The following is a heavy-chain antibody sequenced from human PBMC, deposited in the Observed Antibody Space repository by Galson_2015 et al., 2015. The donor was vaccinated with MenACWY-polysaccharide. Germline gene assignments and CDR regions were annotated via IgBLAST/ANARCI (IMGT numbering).Heavy chain of an antibody. D-gene: IGHD4-23*01. CDR1: GFAFSDYV. CDR3: ARGSQNNWDYGGYFDY. J-gene: IGHJ4*02. Sequence: SLRLSCAASGFAFSDYVMHWVRQAPGKGLEWVAVVASDGNNKYYADSVKGRFTISRDNSKSTLYLQMNSLRAEDTAVYYCARGSQNNWDYGGYFDYWGQGTLVTVSS. CDR2: VASDGNNK. V-gene: IGHV3-30*03.